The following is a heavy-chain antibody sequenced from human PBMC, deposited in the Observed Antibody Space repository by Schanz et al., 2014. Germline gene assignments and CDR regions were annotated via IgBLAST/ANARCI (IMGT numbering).Heavy chain of an antibody. CDR1: GYTFTSYG. J-gene: IGHJ4*02. Sequence: QVQLVQSGAEVKKPGASVKVSCKASGYTFTSYGINWVRQAPGQGLEWMGWISAYNGNTNYAQKLQGRVTMTTDTSTSTAYMELRSLRSDDTAVYYCARSNYYDNSDYYNSFDYWGQGTLVAVSS. D-gene: IGHD3-22*01. CDR2: ISAYNGNT. V-gene: IGHV1-18*01. CDR3: ARSNYYDNSDYYNSFDY.